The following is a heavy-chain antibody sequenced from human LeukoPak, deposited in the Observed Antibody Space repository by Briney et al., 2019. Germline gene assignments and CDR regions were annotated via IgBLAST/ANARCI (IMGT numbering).Heavy chain of an antibody. CDR1: GYTFTSYG. Sequence: ASVKVSCKASGYTFTSYGISWVRQAPGQGLEWMGWISAYNGNTNYAQKLQGRVTMTTDTSTSTAYMELRSLRSDDTAVYYCARDSAWLGYCSSTSYFQGHYYGMDVWGQGTTVTVSS. J-gene: IGHJ6*02. CDR3: ARDSAWLGYCSSTSYFQGHYYGMDV. CDR2: ISAYNGNT. V-gene: IGHV1-18*01. D-gene: IGHD2-2*01.